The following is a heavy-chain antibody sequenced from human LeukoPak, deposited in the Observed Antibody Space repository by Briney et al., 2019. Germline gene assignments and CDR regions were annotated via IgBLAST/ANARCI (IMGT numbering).Heavy chain of an antibody. V-gene: IGHV3-23*01. J-gene: IGHJ4*01. D-gene: IGHD5-12*01. CDR1: GFTFSSYP. CDR2: ISNGGGSA. Sequence: GGSLRLSCAASGFTFSSYPMSWVRQAPGKGLQWVSAISNGGGSAYYADSVKGRITISRDNSKSTLYLQMNSLRAEDTAVYYCASSGYDWGGDYWGQGTLVTVSS. CDR3: ASSGYDWGGDY.